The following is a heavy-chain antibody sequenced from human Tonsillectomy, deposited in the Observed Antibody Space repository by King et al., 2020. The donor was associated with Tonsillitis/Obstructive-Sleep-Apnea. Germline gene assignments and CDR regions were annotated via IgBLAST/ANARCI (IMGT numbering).Heavy chain of an antibody. CDR2: ISYDGSNK. D-gene: IGHD6-13*01. CDR1: GFTFSSYG. V-gene: IGHV3-30*18. Sequence: VQLVESGGGVVQPGRSLRLSCAASGFTFSSYGMHWVRQAPGKGLEWVAVISYDGSNKYYADSVKGRFTISRDNSKNTLDLQMNSLRAEDTAVYYCAKDPRRIAAAGIFDYWGQGTLVTVSS. CDR3: AKDPRRIAAAGIFDY. J-gene: IGHJ4*02.